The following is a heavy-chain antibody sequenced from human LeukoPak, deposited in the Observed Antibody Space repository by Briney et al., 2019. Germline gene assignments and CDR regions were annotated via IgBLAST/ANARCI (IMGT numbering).Heavy chain of an antibody. CDR2: ISAYNGNT. CDR1: GYTFTSYG. J-gene: IGHJ4*02. V-gene: IGHV1-18*01. D-gene: IGHD6-19*01. CDR3: ARVKAVAGISYFDY. Sequence: GASVKVSCKASGYTFTSYGISWVRQAPGQGLEWMGWISAYNGNTNYAQKPQGRVTMTTDTSTSTAYMELRSLRSDDTAVYYCARVKAVAGISYFDYWGQGTLVTVSS.